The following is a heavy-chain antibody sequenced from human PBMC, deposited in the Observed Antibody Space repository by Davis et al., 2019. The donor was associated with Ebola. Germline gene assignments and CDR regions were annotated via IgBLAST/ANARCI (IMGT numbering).Heavy chain of an antibody. D-gene: IGHD6-19*01. CDR1: GFTFSSYG. Sequence: GGSLRLSCAASGFTFSSYGMHWVRQAPGKGLEWVAFIRYDGSNKYYADSVKGRFTISRDNSKNTLYLQMNSLRAEDTAVYYCAKDLQHEEQWLVGYWYFDLWGRGTLVTVSS. V-gene: IGHV3-30*02. J-gene: IGHJ2*01. CDR3: AKDLQHEEQWLVGYWYFDL. CDR2: IRYDGSNK.